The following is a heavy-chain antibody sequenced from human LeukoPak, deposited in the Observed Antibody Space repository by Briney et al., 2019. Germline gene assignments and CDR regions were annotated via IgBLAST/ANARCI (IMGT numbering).Heavy chain of an antibody. V-gene: IGHV4-39*07. CDR2: IYYSGST. J-gene: IGHJ4*02. Sequence: SETLSLTCTVSGGSISSSSYYWGWIRQPPGKGLEWIGSIYYSGSTYYNPSLKSRVTISVDTSKNQFSLKLSSVTAADTAVCYCARGSYDSSGIFFDYWGQGTLVTVSS. CDR1: GGSISSSSYY. CDR3: ARGSYDSSGIFFDY. D-gene: IGHD3-22*01.